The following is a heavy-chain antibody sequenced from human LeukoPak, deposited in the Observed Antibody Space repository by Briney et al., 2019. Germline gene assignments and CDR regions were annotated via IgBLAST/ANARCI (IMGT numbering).Heavy chain of an antibody. CDR2: MNPNSGNT. J-gene: IGHJ4*02. CDR3: ARVDHSGSYYPIDY. Sequence: ASVKVSCKASGYTFTSYDINWARQATGQGLEWMGWMNPNSGNTGYAQKFQGRVTMTRNTSISTAYMELSSLRSEDTAVYYCARVDHSGSYYPIDYWGQGTLVTVSS. CDR1: GYTFTSYD. V-gene: IGHV1-8*01. D-gene: IGHD1-26*01.